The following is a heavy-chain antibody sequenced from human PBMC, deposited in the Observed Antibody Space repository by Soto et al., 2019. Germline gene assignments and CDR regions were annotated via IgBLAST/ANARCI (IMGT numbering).Heavy chain of an antibody. J-gene: IGHJ4*02. CDR3: ASARSGYSYDIDY. CDR2: IYYSGST. Sequence: PSETLSLTCTVSGGSTSSYYWSWIRQPPGKGLEWIGYIYYSGSTNYNPSLKSRVTISVDTSKNQFSLKLSSVTAADTAVYYCASARSGYSYDIDYWGQGTLVTVSS. D-gene: IGHD5-18*01. CDR1: GGSTSSYY. V-gene: IGHV4-59*01.